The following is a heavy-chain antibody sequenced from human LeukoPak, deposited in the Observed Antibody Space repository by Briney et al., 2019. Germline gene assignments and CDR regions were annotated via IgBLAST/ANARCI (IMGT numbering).Heavy chain of an antibody. Sequence: PSETLSLTCTVSGGSISSGDYYWSWIRQPPGKGLEWIGYIYYSGSTYYNPSLKSRVTISVDTSKNQFSLKLSSVTAADTAVYYCARVSSGRPAAIGTFDYWGQGTLVTVSS. CDR3: ARVSSGRPAAIGTFDY. D-gene: IGHD2-2*01. CDR1: GGSISSGDYY. J-gene: IGHJ4*02. V-gene: IGHV4-30-4*08. CDR2: IYYSGST.